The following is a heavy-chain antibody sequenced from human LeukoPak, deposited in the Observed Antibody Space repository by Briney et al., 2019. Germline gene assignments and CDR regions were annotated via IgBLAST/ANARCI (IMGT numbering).Heavy chain of an antibody. D-gene: IGHD1-26*01. CDR3: AKDQLLGGSYTFDY. CDR1: GSTFSSYA. Sequence: GRSLRLSCAASGSTFSSYAMHWVRQAPGKGLEWVAVISYDGSNKYYADSVEGRFTISRDNSKNTLYLQMNSLRAEDTAVYYCAKDQLLGGSYTFDYWGQGTLVTVSS. CDR2: ISYDGSNK. J-gene: IGHJ4*02. V-gene: IGHV3-30-3*01.